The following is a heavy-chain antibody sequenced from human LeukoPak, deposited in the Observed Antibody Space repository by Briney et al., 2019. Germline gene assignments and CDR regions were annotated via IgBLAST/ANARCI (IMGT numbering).Heavy chain of an antibody. V-gene: IGHV3-20*04. CDR2: INWSGGST. Sequence: PGGSLRLSCAASGFTFDDYGMSWVRQAPGKGLEWVSGINWSGGSTCYADSVKGRFTISRDNAKNSLYLQMNSLRAEDTALYYCVRAPVIYDFCSFQTGYYYYYYMDVWGKGTTVTVSS. CDR1: GFTFDDYG. D-gene: IGHD3-3*01. J-gene: IGHJ6*03. CDR3: VRAPVIYDFCSFQTGYYYYYYMDV.